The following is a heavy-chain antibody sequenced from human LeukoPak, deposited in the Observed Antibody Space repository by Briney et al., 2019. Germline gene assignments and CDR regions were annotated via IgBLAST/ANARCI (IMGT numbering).Heavy chain of an antibody. V-gene: IGHV3-23*01. CDR2: ISGSGDIT. D-gene: IGHD6-19*01. Sequence: PGGSLRLSCAASGFTFSIYAMNWVRQAPGKGLEWVSAISGSGDITYYADSVKGRFTISRDNSKNTLYLHMNSLRAQDTAVYYCAKRSAESSGYFDSWGQGTLVTVSS. CDR3: AKRSAESSGYFDS. CDR1: GFTFSIYA. J-gene: IGHJ4*02.